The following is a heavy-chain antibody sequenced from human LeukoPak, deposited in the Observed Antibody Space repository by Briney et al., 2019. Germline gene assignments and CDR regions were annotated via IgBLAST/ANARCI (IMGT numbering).Heavy chain of an antibody. Sequence: GASVKVSCKASGYTFTGYYMHWVRQAPGQGLEWMGWINPNSGGTNYAQKFQGRVTMTRDTSISTAYMELSRLRSDDTAVYYCARGAAVVVPAAMGSRWFDPWGQGTLVTVSS. CDR3: ARGAAVVVPAAMGSRWFDP. V-gene: IGHV1-2*02. CDR2: INPNSGGT. J-gene: IGHJ5*02. CDR1: GYTFTGYY. D-gene: IGHD2-2*01.